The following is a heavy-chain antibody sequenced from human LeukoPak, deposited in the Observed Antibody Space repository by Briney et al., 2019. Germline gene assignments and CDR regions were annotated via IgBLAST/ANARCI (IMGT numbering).Heavy chain of an antibody. V-gene: IGHV1-3*01. CDR1: GYTFTSYA. CDR3: ARGAYGFTVFGVPHDAFDI. D-gene: IGHD3-3*01. Sequence: ASVKVSCKASGYTFTSYAIHWVRQAPGQRLEWMGWINAGHGKTKYSQKFQGRVTITSDTSASTAYMELSRLRSDDTAVYYCARGAYGFTVFGVPHDAFDIWGQGTMVTVSS. J-gene: IGHJ3*02. CDR2: INAGHGKT.